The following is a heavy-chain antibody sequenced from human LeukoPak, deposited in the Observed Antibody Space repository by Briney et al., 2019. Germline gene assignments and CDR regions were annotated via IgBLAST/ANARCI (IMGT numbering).Heavy chain of an antibody. J-gene: IGHJ4*02. V-gene: IGHV3-21*01. D-gene: IGHD6-19*01. CDR1: GFTFSSYS. Sequence: PGGSLRLSCAASGFTFSSYSMNWVRQAPGKGLEWVSSISSSSSYIYYADSVKGRFTISRDNAKNSLYLQMDSLRAEDTAVYYCARAGGYSSGWLAYWGQGTLVTVSS. CDR3: ARAGGYSSGWLAY. CDR2: ISSSSSYI.